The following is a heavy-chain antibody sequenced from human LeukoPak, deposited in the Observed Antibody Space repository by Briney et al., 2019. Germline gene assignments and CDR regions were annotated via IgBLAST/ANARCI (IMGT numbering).Heavy chain of an antibody. Sequence: SETLSLTCTVSGGSISSSSYYWGWIRQPPGKGLEWIGSFYYSGNTYYNPSLQSRVTISVDTSKNQFSLRLSSVTAADTAVYYCAKHWTGPWGQGTVVTVSS. CDR3: AKHWTGP. J-gene: IGHJ5*02. V-gene: IGHV4-39*01. CDR2: FYYSGNT. CDR1: GGSISSSSYY. D-gene: IGHD3/OR15-3a*01.